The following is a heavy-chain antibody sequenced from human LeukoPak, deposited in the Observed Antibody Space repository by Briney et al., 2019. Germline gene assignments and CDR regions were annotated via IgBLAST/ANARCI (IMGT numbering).Heavy chain of an antibody. V-gene: IGHV4-34*01. D-gene: IGHD2-2*02. Sequence: PSETLSLTCAVSGGSFRGYYWSWIRQSPGKGLEWIGEIHLRENTNYNPSLKSRVTMSFDTPTNQFSLKLTSLTAADMATYYCARGYCSSTSCYNTYDFWGQGTLVTVSS. J-gene: IGHJ4*02. CDR3: ARGYCSSTSCYNTYDF. CDR1: GGSFRGYY. CDR2: IHLRENT.